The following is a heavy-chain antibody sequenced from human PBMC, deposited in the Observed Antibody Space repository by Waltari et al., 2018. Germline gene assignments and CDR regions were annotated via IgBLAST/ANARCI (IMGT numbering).Heavy chain of an antibody. V-gene: IGHV4-61*09. D-gene: IGHD3-16*02. CDR2: IYTSVST. CDR1: GGSISSGSYY. Sequence: QVQLQESGPGLVKPSQTLSLTCTVSGGSISSGSYYWSWIRQPAGKGLEWIGYIYTSVSTNYNPSLNRRGTISVDTSKNQFSLKLSSVTAADTAMYYCARMITFGGVIVIGGVGAFDIWGQGTMVTVSS. CDR3: ARMITFGGVIVIGGVGAFDI. J-gene: IGHJ3*02.